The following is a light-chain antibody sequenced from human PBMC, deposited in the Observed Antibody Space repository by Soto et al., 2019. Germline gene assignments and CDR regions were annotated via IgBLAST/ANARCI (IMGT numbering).Light chain of an antibody. J-gene: IGKJ1*01. Sequence: ILMTQSPATLSVSPGERATLSFRASQSVSNNLAWYQQKPGQAPRLLIYDASTRATGIPARLSGSGSGTEFTLTLSGLQSEGFAVYYCQQFNNWPPWTSGQGTKVEIK. V-gene: IGKV3-15*01. CDR2: DAS. CDR1: QSVSNN. CDR3: QQFNNWPPWT.